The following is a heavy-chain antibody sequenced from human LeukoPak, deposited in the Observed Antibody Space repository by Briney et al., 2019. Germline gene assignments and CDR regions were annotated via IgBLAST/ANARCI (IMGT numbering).Heavy chain of an antibody. D-gene: IGHD3-9*01. V-gene: IGHV1-69*13. Sequence: ASVKVSCKASGYTFTSYGISWVRQAPGQGLEWMGGIIPIFGTANYAQKFQGRVTITADESTSTAYMELSSLRSEDTAVYYCTRDPSVDYDLLSHWFDPWGQGTLVTVSS. CDR1: GYTFTSYG. CDR2: IIPIFGTA. CDR3: TRDPSVDYDLLSHWFDP. J-gene: IGHJ5*02.